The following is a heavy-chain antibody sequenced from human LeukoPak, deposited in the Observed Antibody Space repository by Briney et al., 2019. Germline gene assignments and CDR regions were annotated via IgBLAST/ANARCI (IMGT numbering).Heavy chain of an antibody. Sequence: GASVKVSCTASGGTFSSYAISWVRQAPGQGLEWMGGIIPIFGTANYAQKFQGRVTITADESTSTAYMELSSLRSEDTAVYYCARVSYCGGDCYHWFDPWGQGTLVTVSS. V-gene: IGHV1-69*13. D-gene: IGHD2-21*02. CDR3: ARVSYCGGDCYHWFDP. J-gene: IGHJ5*02. CDR1: GGTFSSYA. CDR2: IIPIFGTA.